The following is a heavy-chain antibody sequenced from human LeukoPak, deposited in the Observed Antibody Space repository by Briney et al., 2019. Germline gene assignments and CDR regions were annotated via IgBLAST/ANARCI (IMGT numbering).Heavy chain of an antibody. Sequence: GGSLRLSCAASGFTVSTNYMSWVRQAPGKELEWVSVIDSGGSKKYAESVKGRFTISRGNSKNTLYLQMNSLRAEDTAVYYCARESPDDSSASWGQGTLVTVSS. J-gene: IGHJ5*02. D-gene: IGHD3-22*01. CDR3: ARESPDDSSAS. V-gene: IGHV3-66*01. CDR1: GFTVSTNY. CDR2: IDSGGSK.